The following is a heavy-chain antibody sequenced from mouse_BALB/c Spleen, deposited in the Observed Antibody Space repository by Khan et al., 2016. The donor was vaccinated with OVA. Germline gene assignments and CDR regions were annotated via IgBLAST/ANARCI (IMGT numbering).Heavy chain of an antibody. Sequence: EVQLQESGGDLVKPGGSLRLSCAASGFTFSTYGMSWVRQFPDKRLEWVATLNSDGYYTYYPDTVKGRFTISRNNAENNLYLQMSSLKSEDTAIYYCASHLTGSFAYWCQGTLVTVST. J-gene: IGHJ3*01. CDR3: ASHLTGSFAY. V-gene: IGHV5-6*01. CDR1: GFTFSTYG. CDR2: LNSDGYYT. D-gene: IGHD4-1*01.